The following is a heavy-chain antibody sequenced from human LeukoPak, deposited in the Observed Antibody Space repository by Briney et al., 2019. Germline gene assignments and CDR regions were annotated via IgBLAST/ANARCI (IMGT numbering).Heavy chain of an antibody. D-gene: IGHD3-10*01. CDR3: AKYRGFGDSYDS. CDR1: GFAFSRHA. CDR2: IGGSGTRT. J-gene: IGHJ4*02. Sequence: GGSLSLSRAPSGFAFSRHAMSWVRQAPGEGLEWVSSIGGSGTRTYYADSVKGRFTISRDTSKNTLYLQMNSLRAEDAAIYYCAKYRGFGDSYDSWGQGTLVTVSS. V-gene: IGHV3-23*01.